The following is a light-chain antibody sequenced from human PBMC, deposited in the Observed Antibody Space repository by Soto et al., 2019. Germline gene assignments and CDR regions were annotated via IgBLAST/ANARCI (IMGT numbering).Light chain of an antibody. CDR3: SSYTISSTLVV. CDR2: EVS. V-gene: IGLV2-14*01. Sequence: QSALTQPASVSGSPGQSIAISCTGTSSDVGGYNYVSWYQQHPRKAPKLMIYEVSNRPSGVSNRFSGSKSGNTASLTIAGLQAEDKSDYDCSSYTISSTLVVFGGGNQLTDL. J-gene: IGLJ3*02. CDR1: SSDVGGYNY.